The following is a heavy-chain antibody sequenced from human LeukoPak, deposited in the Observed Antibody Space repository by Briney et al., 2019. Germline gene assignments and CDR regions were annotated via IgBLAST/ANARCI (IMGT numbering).Heavy chain of an antibody. J-gene: IGHJ6*03. CDR1: GYTFTSYD. CDR2: MNPNSGNT. Sequence: GASVKVSCKASGYTFTSYDINWVRQATGQGLEWMGWMNPNSGNTGYAQKFQGRVTMTRNTSISTAYMELSSLRSEDTAVYYCARATPLWFGESREGYYMDVWGKGTTVTVSS. V-gene: IGHV1-8*01. D-gene: IGHD3-10*01. CDR3: ARATPLWFGESREGYYMDV.